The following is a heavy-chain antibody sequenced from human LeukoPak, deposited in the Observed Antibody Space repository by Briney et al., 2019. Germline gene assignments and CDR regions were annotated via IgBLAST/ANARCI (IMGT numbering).Heavy chain of an antibody. CDR1: GFTFSSYA. Sequence: GGSRRLSCAASGFTFSSYAMSWVRQAPGKGLEWGSAISGSGGTTYYADSVKGRFTISRDNSKNTLYLQMNSLRAEDTAVYYCAKESRAVLLWFGEQPQAYDYWGQGTLVTVSS. J-gene: IGHJ4*02. CDR3: AKESRAVLLWFGEQPQAYDY. CDR2: ISGSGGTT. V-gene: IGHV3-23*01. D-gene: IGHD3-10*01.